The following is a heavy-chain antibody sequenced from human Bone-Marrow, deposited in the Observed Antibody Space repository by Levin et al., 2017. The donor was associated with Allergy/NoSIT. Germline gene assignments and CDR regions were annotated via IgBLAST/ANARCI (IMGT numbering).Heavy chain of an antibody. Sequence: ASVKVSCAASGFAFSNYEMNWVRQAPGKGLEWVSNIKQDGRGVHYVDSVKGRFTISRDNSKNSLYLQMNSLRAEDTSVYYCVRDSFSGYDSDGFDIWGQWTMVTVSS. J-gene: IGHJ3*02. D-gene: IGHD5-12*01. CDR1: GFAFSNYE. CDR3: VRDSFSGYDSDGFDI. V-gene: IGHV3-7*01. CDR2: IKQDGRGV.